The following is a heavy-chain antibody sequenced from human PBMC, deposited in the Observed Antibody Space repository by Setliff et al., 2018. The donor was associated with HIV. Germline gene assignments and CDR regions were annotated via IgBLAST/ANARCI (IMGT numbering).Heavy chain of an antibody. CDR3: ARDWNHYFYYMDV. CDR2: INHSGST. J-gene: IGHJ6*03. CDR1: GGSLNDYY. D-gene: IGHD1-1*01. Sequence: SETLSLTCAVYGGSLNDYYWSWIRLPPGKGLEWIGEINHSGSTNYNPSLKSRVTISADTSKNQFSLKLTSVTAADTAVYYCARDWNHYFYYMDVWGKGTTVTVSS. V-gene: IGHV4-34*01.